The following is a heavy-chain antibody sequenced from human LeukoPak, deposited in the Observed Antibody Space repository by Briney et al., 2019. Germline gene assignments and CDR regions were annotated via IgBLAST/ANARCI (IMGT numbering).Heavy chain of an antibody. CDR1: GFTVSSNY. CDR3: AKDMGIQLWLSDY. D-gene: IGHD5-18*01. CDR2: IYSGGST. Sequence: GGSLRLSCAASGFTVSSNYMSWVRQAPGKGLEWVSVIYSGGSTYYADSVKGRFTISRDNSKNTLYLQMNSLRAEDTAVYYCAKDMGIQLWLSDYWGQGTLVTVSS. V-gene: IGHV3-53*01. J-gene: IGHJ4*02.